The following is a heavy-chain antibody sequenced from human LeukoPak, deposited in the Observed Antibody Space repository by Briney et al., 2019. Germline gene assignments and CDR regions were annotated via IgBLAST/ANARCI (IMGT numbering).Heavy chain of an antibody. Sequence: PSETLSLTCAVYGGSFSGYYWTWIRQTPGKGLEWIGEINHRGSTNYNPSLESRVTISVDTSKNQFSLKLSSVTAADTAVYYCAREGRDGYNYDWGQGTLVTVSS. CDR2: INHRGST. CDR3: AREGRDGYNYD. V-gene: IGHV4-34*01. D-gene: IGHD5-24*01. CDR1: GGSFSGYY. J-gene: IGHJ4*02.